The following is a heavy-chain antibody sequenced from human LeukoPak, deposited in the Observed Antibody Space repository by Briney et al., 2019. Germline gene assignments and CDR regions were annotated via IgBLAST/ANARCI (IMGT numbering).Heavy chain of an antibody. V-gene: IGHV1-18*01. J-gene: IGHJ5*02. Sequence: ASVKVSCKASGYTFTSYGISWVRQAPGQGLEWMGWISAYNGNTNYAQKLRGRVTMTTDTSTSTAYMELRSLRSDDTAVYYCAGHGSYYGGSWFDPWGQGTLVTVSS. CDR3: AGHGSYYGGSWFDP. D-gene: IGHD1-26*01. CDR1: GYTFTSYG. CDR2: ISAYNGNT.